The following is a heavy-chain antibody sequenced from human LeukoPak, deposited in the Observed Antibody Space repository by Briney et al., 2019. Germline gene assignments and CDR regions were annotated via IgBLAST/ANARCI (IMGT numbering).Heavy chain of an antibody. V-gene: IGHV4-59*01. CDR3: ASVKGIAAAGSYFDY. Sequence: PSETLSLTCTVSGGSISSYYWSWIRQPSGKGLEWIGYIYYSGSTNYNPSLKSRVTISVDTSKNQFSLKLSSVTAADTAVYYCASVKGIAAAGSYFDYWGQGTLVTVSS. CDR1: GGSISSYY. D-gene: IGHD6-13*01. J-gene: IGHJ4*02. CDR2: IYYSGST.